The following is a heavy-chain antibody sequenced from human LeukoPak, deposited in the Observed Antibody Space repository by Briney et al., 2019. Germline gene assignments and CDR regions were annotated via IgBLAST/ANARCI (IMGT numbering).Heavy chain of an antibody. CDR1: GFTFSDYN. CDR2: ISSSGSTI. D-gene: IGHD5-18*01. J-gene: IGHJ4*02. V-gene: IGHV3-11*01. CDR3: ASGFGSTAMVTFDY. Sequence: PGGSLRLSRAASGFTFSDYNINWIRQAPGKGLEWISYISSSGSTIYYADSVKGRFTISRDNAKNSLYLQMNSLRAEDTAVYYCASGFGSTAMVTFDYWGQGTLVTVSS.